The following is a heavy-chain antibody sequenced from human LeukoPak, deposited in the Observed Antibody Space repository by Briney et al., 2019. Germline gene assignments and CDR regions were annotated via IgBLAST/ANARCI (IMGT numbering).Heavy chain of an antibody. CDR2: IYHSGST. V-gene: IGHV4-4*02. D-gene: IGHD3-22*01. CDR1: GGSISSSNW. Sequence: PSETLSLTCAVSGGSISSSNWWSWVRQSPGKGLEWIGEIYHSGSTNYNPSLKSRVTISVDKSKNQFSLKLSSVTAADTAVYYCAREFDSSGYYSLYYYYGMDVWGQGTTVTVSS. CDR3: AREFDSSGYYSLYYYYGMDV. J-gene: IGHJ6*02.